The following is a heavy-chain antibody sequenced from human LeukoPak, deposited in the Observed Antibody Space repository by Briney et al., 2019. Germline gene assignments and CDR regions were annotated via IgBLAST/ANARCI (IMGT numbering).Heavy chain of an antibody. J-gene: IGHJ4*02. CDR3: ARGGRYFDY. CDR2: ITSSSSTI. Sequence: GGSLRLSCAASGFTFSGYSMNWVRQAPGEGLEWVSYITSSSSTIDYADSVKGRFTISRDNAKNSLYLQMNSLRDEDTGVYHCARGGRYFDYWGQGTLVTVSS. V-gene: IGHV3-48*02. CDR1: GFTFSGYS.